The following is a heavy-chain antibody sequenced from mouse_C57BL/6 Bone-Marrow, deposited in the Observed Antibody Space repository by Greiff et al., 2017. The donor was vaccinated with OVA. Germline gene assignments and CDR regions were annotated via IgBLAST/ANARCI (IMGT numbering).Heavy chain of an antibody. D-gene: IGHD1-1*02. CDR2: ISLKSDNYAT. J-gene: IGHJ1*03. Sequence: EVQLQESGGGLVQPGGSMKLSCVASGFTFSNYWMNWVRQSPEKGLEWVAQISLKSDNYATHYAVSVKGRFTISRDDSKSSVYLQMNNLRAEDTGIYYCTKGGGGQYFDVWGTGTTVTVSS. CDR3: TKGGGGQYFDV. CDR1: GFTFSNYW. V-gene: IGHV6-3*01.